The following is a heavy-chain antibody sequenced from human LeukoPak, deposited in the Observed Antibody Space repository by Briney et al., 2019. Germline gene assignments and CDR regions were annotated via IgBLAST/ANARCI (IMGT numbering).Heavy chain of an antibody. CDR3: ASDNRNVGGS. CDR1: GNTFTAYH. J-gene: IGHJ4*02. V-gene: IGHV1-2*02. Sequence: ASVKVSCKASGNTFTAYHLHWVRQAPGQGLEWMGWINANSGVTKNAEKFQGRVTMTRDTSISTDYMELSRLRSDDTAMYYCASDNRNVGGSWGQGTLVTVSS. D-gene: IGHD1-20*01. CDR2: INANSGVT.